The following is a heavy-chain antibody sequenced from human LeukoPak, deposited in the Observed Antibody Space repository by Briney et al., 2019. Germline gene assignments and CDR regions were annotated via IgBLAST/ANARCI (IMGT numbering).Heavy chain of an antibody. Sequence: PVGSLTVSRVASLFTLSSYAMSWVRPAPAKGLDGVSAISCRGDSKNYADSVKGRFTICRDNLKNTLYLQMNSLRAEDRAVYYCAKAGVGATVFDHWGQGTLVSVSS. V-gene: IGHV3-23*01. CDR3: AKAGVGATVFDH. CDR2: ISCRGDSK. J-gene: IGHJ4*02. D-gene: IGHD1-26*01. CDR1: LFTLSSYA.